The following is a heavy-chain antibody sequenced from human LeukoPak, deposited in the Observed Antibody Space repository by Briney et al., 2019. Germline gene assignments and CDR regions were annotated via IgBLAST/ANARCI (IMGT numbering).Heavy chain of an antibody. Sequence: PEGSLRLSCAASGFTFRNYDMHWVRQFPGRGLEWVSAIGIADDTHYPDSVKGRFTISRENAKNSLYLQMNSLRDGDTAVYYCVRGGIRVSGIDAFDIWGQGTMVTVSS. CDR3: VRGGIRVSGIDAFDI. J-gene: IGHJ3*02. V-gene: IGHV3-13*01. D-gene: IGHD5/OR15-5a*01. CDR2: IGIADDT. CDR1: GFTFRNYD.